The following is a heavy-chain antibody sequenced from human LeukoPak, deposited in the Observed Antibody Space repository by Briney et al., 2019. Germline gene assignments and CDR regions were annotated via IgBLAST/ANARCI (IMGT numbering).Heavy chain of an antibody. CDR2: ISGRSSTI. D-gene: IGHD1-26*01. CDR3: ARDRLTSGSYFFDY. Sequence: GGSLRLSCAASAFTFSDYSMNWVRQAPGKGLEWISYISGRSSTIYYADSVRGRFTNSRDNAKNSMYLQMNSLRAEDTAVYYCARDRLTSGSYFFDYWGQGTLVTVSS. CDR1: AFTFSDYS. V-gene: IGHV3-48*01. J-gene: IGHJ4*02.